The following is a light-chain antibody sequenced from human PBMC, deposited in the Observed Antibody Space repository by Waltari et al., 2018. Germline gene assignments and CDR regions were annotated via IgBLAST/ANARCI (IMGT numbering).Light chain of an antibody. CDR2: DDT. J-gene: IGLJ2*01. V-gene: IGLV3-21*01. CDR1: ELCSHN. Sequence: YVLTRPPSGSVAPGMTATFSCRGAELCSHNVIWYQQKPGQAPVLGLYDDTDRPPGIPERFPGSNSENTATLTIIRVEAGDEADYFCQVWESSSDFVVFGGGTKLTVL. CDR3: QVWESSSDFVV.